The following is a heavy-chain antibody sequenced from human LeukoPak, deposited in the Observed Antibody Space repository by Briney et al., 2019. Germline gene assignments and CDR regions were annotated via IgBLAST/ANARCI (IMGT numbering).Heavy chain of an antibody. D-gene: IGHD3-22*01. CDR2: ISYDGSNK. Sequence: PGGSLRLSCAASGFTFSSYGMHWVRQAPGKGLEWVAVISYDGSNKYYADSVKGRFTISRDKSKNTLYLQMNSLRAEDTAVYYCATTYYYDSSGYYTGAFDIWGQGTMVTVSS. CDR3: ATTYYYDSSGYYTGAFDI. J-gene: IGHJ3*02. CDR1: GFTFSSYG. V-gene: IGHV3-30*03.